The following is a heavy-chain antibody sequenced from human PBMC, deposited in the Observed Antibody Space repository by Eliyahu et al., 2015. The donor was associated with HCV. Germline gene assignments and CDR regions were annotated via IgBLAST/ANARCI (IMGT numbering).Heavy chain of an antibody. Sequence: EVQLVESGGGLVQPGGSLRLSCAASGFTFSSYAMSWVRQAPGKGLEWVSAISGSGGSTYYADSVKGRFTISRDNSKNTLYLQMNSLRAEDTAVYYCAKEPSIIIIGLVTPGLHYWGQGTLVTVSS. V-gene: IGHV3-23*04. CDR2: ISGSGGST. J-gene: IGHJ4*02. CDR1: GFTFSSYA. CDR3: AKEPSIIIIGLVTPGLHY. D-gene: IGHD3/OR15-3a*01.